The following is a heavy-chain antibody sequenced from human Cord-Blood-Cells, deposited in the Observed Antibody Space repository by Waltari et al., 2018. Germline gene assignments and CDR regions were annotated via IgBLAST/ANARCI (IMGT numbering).Heavy chain of an antibody. Sequence: QVQLVESGGGVVQPGRSLRLSCAASGFTFSSYAMHWVRQAPGKGLEWVAVISYDGSNKYYADSVKGRFTISRDNSKNTLYLQMNSLRAEDTAVYYCPVDTVTTDFDYWGQGTLVTVSS. V-gene: IGHV3-30-3*01. CDR3: PVDTVTTDFDY. CDR1: GFTFSSYA. CDR2: ISYDGSNK. J-gene: IGHJ4*02. D-gene: IGHD4-4*01.